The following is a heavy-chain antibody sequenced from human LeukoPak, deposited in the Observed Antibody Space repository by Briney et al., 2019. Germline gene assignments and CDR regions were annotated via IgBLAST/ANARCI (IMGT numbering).Heavy chain of an antibody. V-gene: IGHV1-2*02. CDR2: INPNSGGT. CDR3: ARLSPTGRAVAATGY. Sequence: VASVKVSCKASGYTFTGYYMHWVRQAPGQGLEWMGWINPNSGGTNYAQKFQGRVTMTRDTSISTAYMELSRLRSDDTAVYYCARLSPTGRAVAATGYWSQRTLVTVSA. D-gene: IGHD6-19*01. J-gene: IGHJ4*02. CDR1: GYTFTGYY.